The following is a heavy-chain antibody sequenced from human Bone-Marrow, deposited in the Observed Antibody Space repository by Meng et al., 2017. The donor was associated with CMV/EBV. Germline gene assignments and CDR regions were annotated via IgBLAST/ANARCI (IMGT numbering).Heavy chain of an antibody. Sequence: QGQVVQTGAEVKMPGSSVKVSCKASGGTFSSYAISWVRQAPGQGLEWMGGIIPIFGTANYAQKFQGRVTITADESTSTAYMELSSLRSEDTAVYYCARDSRDSSGYWVWDYWGQGTLVTVSS. V-gene: IGHV1-69*12. CDR2: IIPIFGTA. CDR3: ARDSRDSSGYWVWDY. J-gene: IGHJ4*02. D-gene: IGHD3-22*01. CDR1: GGTFSSYA.